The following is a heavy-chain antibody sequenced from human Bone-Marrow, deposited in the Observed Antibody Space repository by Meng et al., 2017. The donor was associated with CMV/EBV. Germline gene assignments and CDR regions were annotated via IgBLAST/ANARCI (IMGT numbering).Heavy chain of an antibody. Sequence: GSFSCYYWSLIRQPPGKGLEWIGEINHSGSTNYNPSLKSRVTISVDTSKNQFSLKLSSVTAADTAVYYCARDCSSTSCYAESAFDIWGQGTMVTVSS. CDR2: INHSGST. CDR1: GSFSCYY. V-gene: IGHV4-34*01. J-gene: IGHJ3*02. D-gene: IGHD2-2*01. CDR3: ARDCSSTSCYAESAFDI.